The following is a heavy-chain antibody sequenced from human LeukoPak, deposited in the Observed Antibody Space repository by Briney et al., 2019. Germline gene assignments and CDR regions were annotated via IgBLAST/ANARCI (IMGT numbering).Heavy chain of an antibody. CDR1: GGSFSVYY. D-gene: IGHD4-17*01. CDR2: ISRGGST. V-gene: IGHV4-34*01. CDR3: GLSTTKATTRTIDY. Sequence: SETLSLTCAVYGGSFSVYYWSWIRRPPGKGLEWIGEISRGGSTNYSPSLKSRVTISLDTSKNQVSLKLSSVTAADTAMYYCGLSTTKATTRTIDYWGQGALVTVPS. J-gene: IGHJ4*02.